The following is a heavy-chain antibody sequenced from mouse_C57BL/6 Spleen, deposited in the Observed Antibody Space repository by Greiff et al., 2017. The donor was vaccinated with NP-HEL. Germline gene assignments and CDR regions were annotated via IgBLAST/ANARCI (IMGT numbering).Heavy chain of an antibody. CDR1: GYSITSGYD. CDR2: ISYSGST. CDR3: AREGSRYAMDY. J-gene: IGHJ4*01. V-gene: IGHV3-1*01. Sequence: EVQRVESGPGMVKPSQSLSLTCTVTGYSITSGYDWHWIRHFPGNKLEWMGYISYSGSTNYNPSLKSRISITHDTSKNHFFLKLNSVTTEDTATYYCAREGSRYAMDYWGQGTSVTVSS. D-gene: IGHD6-1*01.